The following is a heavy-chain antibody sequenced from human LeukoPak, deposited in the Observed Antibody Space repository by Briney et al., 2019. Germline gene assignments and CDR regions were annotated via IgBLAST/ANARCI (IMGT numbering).Heavy chain of an antibody. CDR3: ARAEGGYSSIRGYFQH. V-gene: IGHV3-30*03. J-gene: IGHJ1*01. Sequence: GGSLRLSCAASGFTFSSYGMHWARQAPGKGLEWVAVISYDGSNKYYADSVKGRFTISRDNSKNTLYLQMNSLRAEDTAVYYCARAEGGYSSIRGYFQHWGQGTLVTVSS. CDR1: GFTFSSYG. CDR2: ISYDGSNK. D-gene: IGHD6-13*01.